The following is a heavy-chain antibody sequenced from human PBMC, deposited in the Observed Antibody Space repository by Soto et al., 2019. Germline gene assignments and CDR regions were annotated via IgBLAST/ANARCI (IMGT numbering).Heavy chain of an antibody. CDR2: IYYSGST. CDR1: GGSISSSRYY. Sequence: PSETLSLTCTVSGGSISSSRYYWGWIRQPPGKGLEWIGSIYYSGSTYYNPSLKSRVTISVDTSKNQFSLKLSSVTAADPAVYYCANEHKSITIFEVGGMDVWGQGTTVTVSS. J-gene: IGHJ6*02. CDR3: ANEHKSITIFEVGGMDV. D-gene: IGHD3-3*01. V-gene: IGHV4-39*01.